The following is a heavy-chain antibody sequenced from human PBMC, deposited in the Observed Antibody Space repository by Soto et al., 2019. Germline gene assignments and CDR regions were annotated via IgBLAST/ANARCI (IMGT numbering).Heavy chain of an antibody. CDR1: GFTFSSSA. Sequence: QVLLVESGGGVVQPGRSLRLSCAASGFTFSSSAMHWVRQAPGKGLEWVAIIWYDGSNKFYADSVQGRFTISRDNSNNTRFRQMNSLRAEDTAVYYCARDPYNYGRYYFDSWGQGTLVTVSS. CDR3: ARDPYNYGRYYFDS. V-gene: IGHV3-33*01. CDR2: IWYDGSNK. D-gene: IGHD3-16*01. J-gene: IGHJ4*02.